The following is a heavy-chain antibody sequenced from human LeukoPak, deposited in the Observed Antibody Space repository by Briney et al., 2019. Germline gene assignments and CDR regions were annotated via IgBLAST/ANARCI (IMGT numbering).Heavy chain of an antibody. D-gene: IGHD2-21*01. CDR1: AASISDSDFF. V-gene: IGHV4-61*08. J-gene: IGHJ4*02. CDR3: ARGIFDPYCGCDCYYFDY. Sequence: SETVSLTCTVSAASISDSDFFWAWLRQPPGKGLEWIGNIYYSGSTHYNTSLNSGVTISVDTSKNQFSLKLSSVAAADTAVYCCARGIFDPYCGCDCYYFDYWGRGTLATVSS. CDR2: IYYSGST.